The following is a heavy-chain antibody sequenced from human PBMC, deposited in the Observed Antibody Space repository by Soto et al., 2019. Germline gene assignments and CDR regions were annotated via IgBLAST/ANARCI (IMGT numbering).Heavy chain of an antibody. D-gene: IGHD3-10*01. Sequence: GGSLRLSCAASGFTFSSYAMSWVRQAPGKGLEWVSAISGSGGSTYYADSVKGRFTISRDNSKNTLYLQMNSLRAEDTAVYYCAKSPNLVRGVIINYFDYWGQGTLVTVSS. V-gene: IGHV3-23*01. CDR2: ISGSGGST. CDR3: AKSPNLVRGVIINYFDY. J-gene: IGHJ4*02. CDR1: GFTFSSYA.